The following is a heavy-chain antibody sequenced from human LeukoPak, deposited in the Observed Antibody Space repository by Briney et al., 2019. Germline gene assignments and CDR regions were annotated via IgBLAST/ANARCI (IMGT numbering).Heavy chain of an antibody. Sequence: SETLSLTCAVSGYSITSGYYWGWIRQPPGKGLEWIGSIHHSGSTYYNPSPKRRATISVDTSKNQFSLKLSSVTAADTAVYYCARLIYYYDSNASHQPYYFDYWGQGTLVTVSS. CDR2: IHHSGST. CDR1: GYSITSGYY. D-gene: IGHD3-22*01. J-gene: IGHJ4*02. V-gene: IGHV4-38-2*01. CDR3: ARLIYYYDSNASHQPYYFDY.